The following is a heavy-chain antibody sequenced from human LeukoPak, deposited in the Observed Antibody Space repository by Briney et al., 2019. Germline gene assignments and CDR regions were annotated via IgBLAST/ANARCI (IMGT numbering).Heavy chain of an antibody. Sequence: SGKVSCKASGGTFTSYAISWVRQAPGQGLEWMGRIIPILGIANYARKFQGRVTITADKSTSTAYMELSSLRSEDTAVYYCAGSLAVAGTALSYYFDYWGQGTLVTVSS. CDR3: AGSLAVAGTALSYYFDY. CDR2: IIPILGIA. J-gene: IGHJ4*02. CDR1: GGTFTSYA. D-gene: IGHD6-19*01. V-gene: IGHV1-69*04.